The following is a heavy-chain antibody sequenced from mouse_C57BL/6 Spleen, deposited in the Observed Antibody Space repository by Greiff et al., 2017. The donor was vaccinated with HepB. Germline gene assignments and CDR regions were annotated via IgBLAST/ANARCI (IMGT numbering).Heavy chain of an antibody. CDR2: IYPGDGDT. D-gene: IGHD3-2*02. V-gene: IGHV1-82*01. Sequence: VQLQQSGPELVKPGASVKISCKASGYAFSSSWMNWVKQRPGKGLEWIGRIYPGDGDTNYNGKFKGKATLTADKSSSTAYMQLSSLTSEDSAVYFCARVDSSGPYWGQGTLVTVSA. CDR1: GYAFSSSW. CDR3: ARVDSSGPY. J-gene: IGHJ3*01.